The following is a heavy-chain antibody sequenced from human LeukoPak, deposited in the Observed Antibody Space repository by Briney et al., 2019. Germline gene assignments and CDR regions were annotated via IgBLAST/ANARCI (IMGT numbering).Heavy chain of an antibody. Sequence: GSLRLSCAASGFTFSRYWMSWVRQAPGKGLEWVANIKQDGSEKYYVDSVKGRFTISRDNAKNSQYLQMNSPRAEDTAVYYCARDDYSSSDYWGQGTLVTVSS. V-gene: IGHV3-7*03. D-gene: IGHD6-6*01. CDR3: ARDDYSSSDY. CDR1: GFTFSRYW. J-gene: IGHJ4*02. CDR2: IKQDGSEK.